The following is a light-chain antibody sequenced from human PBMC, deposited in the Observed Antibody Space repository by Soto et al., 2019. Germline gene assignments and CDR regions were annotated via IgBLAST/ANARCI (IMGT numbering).Light chain of an antibody. CDR3: ALYMSNGIWV. V-gene: IGLV8-61*01. Sequence: QAVVTQEPSFSVSPGGTVTLTCGLSSGSVFTSYYPSWYQQTPGQAPRTLIYSTNTRSSGVPDRFSGSILGNKAALTITGAQADDACDYYCALYMSNGIWVFGGGTKVTVL. CDR1: SGSVFTSYY. CDR2: STN. J-gene: IGLJ3*02.